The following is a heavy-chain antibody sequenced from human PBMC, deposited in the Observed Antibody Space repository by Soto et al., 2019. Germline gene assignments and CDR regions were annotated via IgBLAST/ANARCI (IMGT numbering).Heavy chain of an antibody. CDR1: GFTFSYYW. Sequence: DVQLMESGGGLVQPGGSLRLSCAASGFTFSYYWMTWVRQAPGKGLEWVANIRRDGGEGRYVESGKGRFSVSRDNAKECLYLQMNSLRTEDTAVYYCASDATYRDSSFYYDVFDIWGQGTMVTVSS. D-gene: IGHD3-22*01. CDR2: IRRDGGEG. CDR3: ASDATYRDSSFYYDVFDI. V-gene: IGHV3-7*05. J-gene: IGHJ3*02.